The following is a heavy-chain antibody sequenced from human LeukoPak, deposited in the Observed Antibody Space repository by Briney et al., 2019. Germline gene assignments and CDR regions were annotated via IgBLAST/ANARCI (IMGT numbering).Heavy chain of an antibody. CDR3: ARGRGYSYYIVYLDY. V-gene: IGHV4-34*01. D-gene: IGHD4-4*01. J-gene: IGHJ4*02. CDR2: INHSGST. Sequence: PSETLSLTCAVYGGSFSGYYWSWIRQPPGKGLEWIGEINHSGSTNYNPSLKSRVTISVDTSKNQFSLKLSSVTAADTAVYYCARGRGYSYYIVYLDYWGQGTLVTVSS. CDR1: GGSFSGYY.